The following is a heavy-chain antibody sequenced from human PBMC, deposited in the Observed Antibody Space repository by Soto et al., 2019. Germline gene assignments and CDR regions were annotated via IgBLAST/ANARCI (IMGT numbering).Heavy chain of an antibody. CDR2: VIGSSAYI. D-gene: IGHD4-17*01. CDR3: ARDLRGHYGP. J-gene: IGHJ3*01. V-gene: IGHV3-21*06. CDR1: GFNFRNFN. Sequence: GGSLILSCEGSGFNFRNFNMIWVRQAPGKGLEWVSSVIGSSAYIYYADSVKGRFTVSRDNANNLVFLQMNGLRPEDTAMYYCARDLRGHYGPWGQGTIVCLSS.